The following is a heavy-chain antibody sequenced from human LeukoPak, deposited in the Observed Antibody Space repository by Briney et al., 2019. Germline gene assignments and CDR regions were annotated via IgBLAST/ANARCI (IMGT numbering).Heavy chain of an antibody. CDR1: GFTFSSYS. Sequence: GGSLRLSCAASGFTFSSYSMNWVRQAPGKGLEWVSSISSSSSYIYYADSVKGRFTISRDNAKNSLYLQMNSLRAEDTAVYYCARDNSSRKTHLNYYYYGMDVWGQGTTVTVSS. CDR2: ISSSSSYI. CDR3: ARDNSSRKTHLNYYYYGMDV. D-gene: IGHD1-14*01. J-gene: IGHJ6*02. V-gene: IGHV3-21*01.